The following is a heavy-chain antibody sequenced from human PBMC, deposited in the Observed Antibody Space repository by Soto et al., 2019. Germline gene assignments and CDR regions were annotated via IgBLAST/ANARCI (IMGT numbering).Heavy chain of an antibody. CDR3: ARDPANLALAVAYFDS. J-gene: IGHJ4*02. Sequence: SETLSLTCRVSGSSITNSFYWGWIRQSPEKGLEWIGRISHTGRTSYNPSLKSRVSISVVTSKNQFSLTLTSVTAADTAVYYCARDPANLALAVAYFDSWGQGTLVTVSS. V-gene: IGHV4-38-2*02. D-gene: IGHD2-15*01. CDR2: ISHTGRT. CDR1: GSSITNSFY.